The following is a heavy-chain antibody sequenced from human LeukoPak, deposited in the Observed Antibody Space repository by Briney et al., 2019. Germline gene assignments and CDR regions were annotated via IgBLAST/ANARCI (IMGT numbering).Heavy chain of an antibody. CDR3: ARDHHRRLYDSQARDTFDI. CDR1: GFTFSSYA. CDR2: ISSSSSTM. V-gene: IGHV3-48*01. D-gene: IGHD3-22*01. J-gene: IGHJ3*02. Sequence: GGSLRLSCAASGFTFSSYAMNWVRQAPGKGLEWISYISSSSSTMYYADSVKGRFSISRDNAKNSLYLQMNSLRAEDTAVYYCARDHHRRLYDSQARDTFDIWGQGTMVTVSS.